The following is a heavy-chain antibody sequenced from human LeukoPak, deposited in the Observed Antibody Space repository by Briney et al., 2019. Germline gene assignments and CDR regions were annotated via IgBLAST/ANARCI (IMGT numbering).Heavy chain of an antibody. V-gene: IGHV4-34*01. CDR1: GGSFSGYY. D-gene: IGHD6-13*01. CDR3: ARGGRKQQLSPGSYDY. J-gene: IGHJ4*02. CDR2: INHSGST. Sequence: SETLSLTCAVYGGSFSGYYWSWIRQPPGKGLEWIGEINHSGSTNYNPSLKSRVTISVDTSKNQFTLKLSSVTDADTAVYYCARGGRKQQLSPGSYDYWGQGTLVTVSS.